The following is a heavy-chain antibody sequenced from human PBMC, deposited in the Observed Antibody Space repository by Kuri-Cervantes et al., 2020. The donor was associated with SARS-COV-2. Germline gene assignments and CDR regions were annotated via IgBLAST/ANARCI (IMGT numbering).Heavy chain of an antibody. CDR2: ISSSSSTI. CDR1: GFTFSSYS. J-gene: IGHJ3*02. CDR3: ASLGAFDI. V-gene: IGHV3-48*01. Sequence: GGSLRLSCAASGFTFSSYSMNWVRQAPGKGLEWVSYISSSSSTIYYADSVKGRFTISRDNAKNSLYLQMNSLRAEDTAVYYCASLGAFDIWGQGTMVNVSS.